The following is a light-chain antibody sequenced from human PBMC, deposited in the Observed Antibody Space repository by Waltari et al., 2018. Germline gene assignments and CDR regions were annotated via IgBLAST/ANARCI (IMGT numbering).Light chain of an antibody. CDR2: DNN. CDR1: SSNIGIRF. CDR3: VTWDNSLSGLV. Sequence: QSVLTQPPSVSAAPGHKVTISSSGSSSNIGIRFVSWYQQLPATAPKLLIYDNNKRPSGIPDRFSGSKSGTSATLGIAGLQTGDEADYYCVTWDNSLSGLVIGGGTRLTVL. V-gene: IGLV1-51*01. J-gene: IGLJ3*02.